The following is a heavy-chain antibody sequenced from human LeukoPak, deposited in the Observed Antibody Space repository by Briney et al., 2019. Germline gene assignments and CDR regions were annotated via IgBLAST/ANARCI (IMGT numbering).Heavy chain of an antibody. CDR1: GFTLSDYA. V-gene: IGHV3-23*05. CDR3: ARSVPDYTRFDF. CDR2: FKTNYNQV. J-gene: IGHJ4*02. D-gene: IGHD4-11*01. Sequence: GGSLRLSCVASGFTLSDYAMNWVRQAPGKGLEWVSTFKTNYNQVYYAESVRGRFTISTDNSKNTAYLQMNSLRVEDTALYYCARSVPDYTRFDFWGQGALVTVSS.